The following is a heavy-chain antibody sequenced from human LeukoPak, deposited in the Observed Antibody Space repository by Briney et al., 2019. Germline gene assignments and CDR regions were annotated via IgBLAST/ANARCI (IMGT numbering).Heavy chain of an antibody. CDR1: GASTSHFY. CDR3: ARSAEWLRNAFDI. Sequence: SETLSLTCTVSGASTSHFYWNWIRQPPGKGLEWIGYMHNSGSSKHSPSLKSRVTISIDTSKNQFALQLTSVTAADTAIYYCARSAEWLRNAFDIWGQGTMVSVSS. V-gene: IGHV4-59*01. J-gene: IGHJ3*02. D-gene: IGHD5-12*01. CDR2: MHNSGSS.